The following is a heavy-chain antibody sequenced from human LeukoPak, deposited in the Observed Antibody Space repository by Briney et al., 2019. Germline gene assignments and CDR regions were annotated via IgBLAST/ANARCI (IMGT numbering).Heavy chain of an antibody. D-gene: IGHD2-2*01. CDR2: ISYDGSNK. CDR3: ARDRDCSSTSCYYYYGMDV. V-gene: IGHV3-30-3*01. J-gene: IGHJ6*02. CDR1: GFTFSSYA. Sequence: PGGSLRLSCAASGFTFSSYAMHWVRQAPGKGLEWVAVISYDGSNKYYADSVKGRFTISRDYSKNTLYLQMNSLRAEDTAVYYCARDRDCSSTSCYYYYGMDVWGQGTTVTVSS.